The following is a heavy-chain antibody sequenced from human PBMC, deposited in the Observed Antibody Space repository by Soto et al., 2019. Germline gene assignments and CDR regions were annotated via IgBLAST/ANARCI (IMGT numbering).Heavy chain of an antibody. Sequence: QVQLVQSGAEVKKPGSSVKVSCKASGGTFSSYAISWVRQAPGQGLEWMGGIIPVFGTANYAQKFQGRVTITADESTSKAYMQQSSLKSEETAVYYCAPGNITMIVGEYYYYGMDVWGQGTTVTVSS. CDR3: APGNITMIVGEYYYYGMDV. V-gene: IGHV1-69*01. CDR2: IIPVFGTA. D-gene: IGHD3-22*01. CDR1: GGTFSSYA. J-gene: IGHJ6*02.